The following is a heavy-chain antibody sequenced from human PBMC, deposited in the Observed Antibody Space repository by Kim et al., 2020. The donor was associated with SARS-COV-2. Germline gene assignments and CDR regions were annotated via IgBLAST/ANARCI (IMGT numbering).Heavy chain of an antibody. J-gene: IGHJ6*02. V-gene: IGHV1-69*04. CDR2: IIPILGIA. Sequence: SVKVSCKASGGTFSSYAISWVRQAPGQGLEWMGRIIPILGIANYAQKFQGRVTITADRSTSTAYMELSSLRSEDTAVYYCASQITMVRGVITNYGMDVWGQGTTVTVSS. CDR3: ASQITMVRGVITNYGMDV. CDR1: GGTFSSYA. D-gene: IGHD3-10*01.